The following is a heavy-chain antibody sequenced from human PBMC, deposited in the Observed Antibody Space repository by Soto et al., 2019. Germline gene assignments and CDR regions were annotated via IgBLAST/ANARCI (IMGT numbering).Heavy chain of an antibody. CDR1: GDTFSSYA. J-gene: IGHJ4*01. V-gene: IGHV1-69*06. Sequence: SAKVSCKASGDTFSSYAISWVRQAPGQGLEWMGGIIPIFGTANYAQKFKGRVTITADKSTSTAYMELISLRSEDTAMYYCARGWYYYDSSGYAFDFWGQGTKVTVSS. D-gene: IGHD3-22*01. CDR3: ARGWYYYDSSGYAFDF. CDR2: IIPIFGTA.